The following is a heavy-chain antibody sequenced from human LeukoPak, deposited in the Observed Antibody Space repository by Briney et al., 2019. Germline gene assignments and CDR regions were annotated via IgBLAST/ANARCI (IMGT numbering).Heavy chain of an antibody. D-gene: IGHD6-6*01. Sequence: ASVKVSCKASGGTFSSYAISWVRQAPGQGLEWMGGIIPIFGTANYAQKFQGRVTITADKSTSTAYMELSSLRSEDTAVYYCARGIAAHPGDYYYYYMDVWGKGTTVTVSS. CDR3: ARGIAAHPGDYYYYYMDV. J-gene: IGHJ6*03. CDR1: GGTFSSYA. CDR2: IIPIFGTA. V-gene: IGHV1-69*06.